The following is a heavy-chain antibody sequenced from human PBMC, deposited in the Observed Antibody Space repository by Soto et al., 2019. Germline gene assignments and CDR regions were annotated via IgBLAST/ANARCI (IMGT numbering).Heavy chain of an antibody. CDR2: ISPRSDYI. V-gene: IGHV3-21*01. J-gene: IGHJ4*02. D-gene: IGHD1-1*01. Sequence: EVQLVESGGGLVRPGGSLRLSCAVSGFIFSSYSLNWVRQAPGKGLEWVSSISPRSDYIYFAASMRGRFTISRDNAQNSLYLQMNNLRAEDTAVYHCARVSGTLERYSDLDYWGQGTLVTVSS. CDR3: ARVSGTLERYSDLDY. CDR1: GFIFSSYS.